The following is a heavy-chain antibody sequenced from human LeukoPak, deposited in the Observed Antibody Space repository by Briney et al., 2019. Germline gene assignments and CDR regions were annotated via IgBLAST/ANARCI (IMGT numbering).Heavy chain of an antibody. CDR2: ISSSSSYI. Sequence: GGSLRLSCAASGFTFSSYSMNWDRQAPGKGLEWVSSISSSSSYIYYADSVKGRFTISRDNAKNSFYLQMNSLRAGDTAVYYCARERNYNYSGMDVWGQGTTVTVSS. D-gene: IGHD3-10*01. CDR3: ARERNYNYSGMDV. CDR1: GFTFSSYS. V-gene: IGHV3-21*01. J-gene: IGHJ6*02.